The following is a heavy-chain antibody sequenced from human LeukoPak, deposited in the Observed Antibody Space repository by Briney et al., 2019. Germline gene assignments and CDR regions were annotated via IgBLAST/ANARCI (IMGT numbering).Heavy chain of an antibody. Sequence: GASVKVSCKASGYTFTSYYMHWVRQAPGQGLEWMGIINPSGGSTSYAQKFQGRVTMTRDTSTSTVYMELSSLRSEDTAVYYCARDHQENEWYRENTNWFDPWGQGTLVTVSS. CDR3: ARDHQENEWYRENTNWFDP. J-gene: IGHJ5*02. D-gene: IGHD1-1*01. CDR2: INPSGGST. V-gene: IGHV1-46*01. CDR1: GYTFTSYY.